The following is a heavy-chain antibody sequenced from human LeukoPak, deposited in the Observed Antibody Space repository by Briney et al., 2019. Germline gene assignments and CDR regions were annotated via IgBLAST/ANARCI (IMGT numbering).Heavy chain of an antibody. CDR3: AKFKHCKWGSFYHDAFDY. V-gene: IGHV3-53*01. CDR1: GFTVSSNY. J-gene: IGHJ3*01. D-gene: IGHD2-15*01. CDR2: IYSGGST. Sequence: GGSLRLSCAASGFTVSSNYMSWVRQAPGKGLEWVSVIYSGGSTYYADSVKGRFTISRDNSKNTLYLQMNSLRAEDTAVYYCAKFKHCKWGSFYHDAFDYWGQGTKVTGSS.